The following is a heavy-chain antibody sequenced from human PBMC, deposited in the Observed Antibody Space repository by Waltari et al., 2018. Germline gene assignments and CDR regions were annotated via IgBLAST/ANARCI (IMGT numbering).Heavy chain of an antibody. CDR3: AKDRAGTRYFDY. J-gene: IGHJ4*02. Sequence: EVQLLESGGGLVQPGGSLRLSFAASGFTFSSSAMHSLRQAPGKGLEWVSVIYSGGRTYYADSVKGRFTISRDNSKNTLYLQMNSLRAEDTAVDYCAKDRAGTRYFDYWGQGTLVTVSS. CDR1: GFTFSSSA. D-gene: IGHD6-19*01. V-gene: IGHV3-23*03. CDR2: IYSGGRT.